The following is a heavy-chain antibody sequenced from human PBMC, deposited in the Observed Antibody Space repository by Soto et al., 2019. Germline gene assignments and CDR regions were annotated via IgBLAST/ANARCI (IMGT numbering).Heavy chain of an antibody. Sequence: SETLSLTCTVSGGSISSYYWSWIRQPPGKGLEWIGYIYYSGSTNYNPSLKSRVTISVDTSKNQFSLKLSSVTAADTAVYYCARYQQWLGRYYFDYWGQGTLVTVS. D-gene: IGHD6-19*01. V-gene: IGHV4-59*01. J-gene: IGHJ4*02. CDR2: IYYSGST. CDR1: GGSISSYY. CDR3: ARYQQWLGRYYFDY.